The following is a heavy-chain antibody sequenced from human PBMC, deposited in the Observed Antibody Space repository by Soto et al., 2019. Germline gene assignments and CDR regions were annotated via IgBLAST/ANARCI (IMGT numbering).Heavy chain of an antibody. Sequence: SETLSLTCAVYGGSFSDHYWSWLRQPPGKGLEWIGEINHRGSTKYNPSLESRVTVLVETSKNEFSLKMSSVTAADTAVYYCAYCGGDCYTAFDYWGQGTLVTVSS. CDR1: GGSFSDHY. D-gene: IGHD2-21*02. CDR3: AYCGGDCYTAFDY. J-gene: IGHJ4*02. V-gene: IGHV4-34*01. CDR2: INHRGST.